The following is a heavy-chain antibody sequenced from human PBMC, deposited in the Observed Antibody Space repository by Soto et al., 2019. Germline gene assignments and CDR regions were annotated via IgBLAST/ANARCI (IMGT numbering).Heavy chain of an antibody. CDR3: ARDLNWGQVDY. CDR1: GFTFNNYW. J-gene: IGHJ4*02. Sequence: EVQLVESGGGLIQTGGSLRLSCAASGFTFNNYWMHWVRQAPGEGLVWVSRLNGDGTTTNYADSVKGRFTISRDNAKNILYLQMNSLRAEDTAVYYCARDLNWGQVDYWGQGTLVTVSS. CDR2: LNGDGTTT. V-gene: IGHV3-74*01. D-gene: IGHD3-16*01.